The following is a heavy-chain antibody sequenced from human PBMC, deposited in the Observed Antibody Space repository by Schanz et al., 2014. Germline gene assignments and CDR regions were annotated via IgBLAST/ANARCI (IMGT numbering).Heavy chain of an antibody. CDR1: GFTFTTHS. D-gene: IGHD1-1*01. Sequence: EVQLLESGGGLVQPGGSLRLSCAASGFTFTTHSMTWVRQAPGKGLEWVSALSGSGGSTYYADSVKGRFTVSRDSGQNSLYLQMNSLRAGDTAVYYCARGTDWNLHYWGQGALVTVSS. CDR2: LSGSGGST. CDR3: ARGTDWNLHY. J-gene: IGHJ4*02. V-gene: IGHV3-23*01.